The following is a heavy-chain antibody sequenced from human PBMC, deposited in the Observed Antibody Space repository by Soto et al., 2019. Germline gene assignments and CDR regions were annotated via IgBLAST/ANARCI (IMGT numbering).Heavy chain of an antibody. D-gene: IGHD6-19*01. Sequence: QVQLVESGGGVVQPGRSLRLSCAASGFTFSSYGMHWVRQAPGKGLEWVAVISYDGSNKYYADSVKGRFTISRDNSKNTLYLQMNSLRAEDTAVYYGAKDGYSSGWYGYFDYWGQGTLVTVSS. J-gene: IGHJ4*02. CDR2: ISYDGSNK. CDR1: GFTFSSYG. V-gene: IGHV3-30*18. CDR3: AKDGYSSGWYGYFDY.